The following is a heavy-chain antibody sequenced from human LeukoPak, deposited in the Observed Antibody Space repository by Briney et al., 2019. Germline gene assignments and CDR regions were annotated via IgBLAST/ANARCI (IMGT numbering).Heavy chain of an antibody. J-gene: IGHJ4*02. CDR2: IIPIFGTA. D-gene: IGHD3-10*01. CDR1: GGTFSSYA. Sequence: SVKVSCKASGGTFSSYAISWVRQAPGQGLEWMGGIIPIFGTANYAQKFQGRVTITADKSTSTAYMELSSLRSEDTAVYYCAKEKDYHVSGSYDFWGQGTLVTVSS. CDR3: AKEKDYHVSGSYDF. V-gene: IGHV1-69*06.